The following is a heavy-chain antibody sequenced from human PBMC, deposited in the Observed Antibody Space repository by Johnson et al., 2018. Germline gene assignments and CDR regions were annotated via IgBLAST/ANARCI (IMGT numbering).Heavy chain of an antibody. CDR1: GFTVSSNY. V-gene: IGHV3-66*02. CDR2: IYSGGST. Sequence: VQLVEAGGGLVQPGGSLRLSCAASGFTVSSNYMSWVRQAPGKGLEWVSVIYSGGSTYYADSVKGRFTISRDNSKNTLDHQMNSLGAEATAGYYCARLPYGDYAREGNPDAFDIWGQGTMVTVSS. CDR3: ARLPYGDYAREGNPDAFDI. D-gene: IGHD4-17*01. J-gene: IGHJ3*02.